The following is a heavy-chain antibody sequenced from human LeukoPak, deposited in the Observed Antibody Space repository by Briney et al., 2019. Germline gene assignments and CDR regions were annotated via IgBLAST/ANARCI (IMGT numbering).Heavy chain of an antibody. CDR2: INPNSGGT. V-gene: IGHV1-2*02. D-gene: IGHD2-15*01. CDR3: ARDGGYCSGGSCYPVGMDV. J-gene: IGHJ6*02. Sequence: ASVKVSCMASGYTFTCYYMHWVRQAPGQGLEWMGWINPNSGGTNYAQKFQGRVTMTRDTSISTAYMELSRLRSDDTAVYYCARDGGYCSGGSCYPVGMDVWGQGTTVTVSS. CDR1: GYTFTCYY.